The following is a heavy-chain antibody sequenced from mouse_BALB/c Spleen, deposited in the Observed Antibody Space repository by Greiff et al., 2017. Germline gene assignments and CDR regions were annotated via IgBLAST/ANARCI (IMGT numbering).Heavy chain of an antibody. CDR3: ARQGFYYGSSPYYYAMDY. J-gene: IGHJ4*01. V-gene: IGHV1-7*01. CDR2: INPSTGYT. D-gene: IGHD1-1*01. Sequence: VQLQQSGAELAKPGASVKMSCKASGYTFTSYWMHWVKQRPGQGLEWIGYINPSTGYTEYNQKSKDKATLTADKSSSTAYMQLSSLTSEDSAVYYCARQGFYYGSSPYYYAMDYWGQGTSVTVSS. CDR1: GYTFTSYW.